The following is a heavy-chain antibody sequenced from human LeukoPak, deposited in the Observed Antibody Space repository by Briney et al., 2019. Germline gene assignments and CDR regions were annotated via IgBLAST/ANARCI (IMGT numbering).Heavy chain of an antibody. D-gene: IGHD5-18*01. CDR3: AKGGYGLNWFDP. Sequence: GGSLRLSCAASGLTFSNYAMHWVRQAPGKGLEWVAVISYDGSNKFYADSVKGRFTISRDNSKNTLFLQMNSLRAEDTAVYYCAKGGYGLNWFDPWGQGTLVTVSS. CDR2: ISYDGSNK. CDR1: GLTFSNYA. J-gene: IGHJ5*02. V-gene: IGHV3-30*04.